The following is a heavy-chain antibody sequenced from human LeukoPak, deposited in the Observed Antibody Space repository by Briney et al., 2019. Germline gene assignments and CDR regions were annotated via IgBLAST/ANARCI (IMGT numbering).Heavy chain of an antibody. CDR1: GFTFSSYA. V-gene: IGHV3-66*02. Sequence: GGSLRLSCAASGFTFSSYAMSWVRQAPGKGLEWVSVIYSGGSTYYADSVKGRFTISRDNSKNTLYLQMNSLRAEDTAVYYCAASRYGDYAAHYFDYWGQGTLVTASS. CDR2: IYSGGST. D-gene: IGHD4-17*01. CDR3: AASRYGDYAAHYFDY. J-gene: IGHJ4*02.